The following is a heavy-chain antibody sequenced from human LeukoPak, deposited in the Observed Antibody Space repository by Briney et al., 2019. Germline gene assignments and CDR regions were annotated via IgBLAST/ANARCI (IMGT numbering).Heavy chain of an antibody. CDR1: GGSISSGSYY. D-gene: IGHD1-26*01. CDR3: ARGADPDYFDY. Sequence: SETLSLTCTVSGGSISSGSYYWSWIRQPAGKGLEWIGRIYTSGSTNYNPSLKSRVTMSVDTSKNQFSLKLSSVTAADTAVYYCARGADPDYFDYWGQGTLVTVSS. CDR2: IYTSGST. J-gene: IGHJ4*02. V-gene: IGHV4-61*02.